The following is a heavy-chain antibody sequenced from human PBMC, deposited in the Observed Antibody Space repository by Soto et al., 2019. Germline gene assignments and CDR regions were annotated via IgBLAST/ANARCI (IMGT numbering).Heavy chain of an antibody. CDR3: ARRYYGEGSTRFDP. D-gene: IGHD4-17*01. J-gene: IGHJ5*02. CDR2: ISAYNGLT. V-gene: IGHV1-18*01. CDR1: GYPFTSYG. Sequence: QVQLVQSGAEVKKPGASVKVSCKASGYPFTSYGISWVRQAPGQGLEWVGWISAYNGLTRYAQSLQGRVTMTTDSSTTTAYMELRSLTSDDTAVYYCARRYYGEGSTRFDPWGQGTLVTVSS.